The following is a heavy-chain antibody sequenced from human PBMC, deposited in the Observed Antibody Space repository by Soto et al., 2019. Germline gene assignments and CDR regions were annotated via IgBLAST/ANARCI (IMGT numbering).Heavy chain of an antibody. Sequence: QVQLVESGGGVVQPERSLRLSCAASGFTFSRYGIHWVRQAPGKGLEWVAVISYDGTNKYYADSVKGRFTISRDNSKNTLYLQMNSLRAEDTAVYYCAKDHYEHDRSPYYVDYWGQGTLVTVSS. CDR2: ISYDGTNK. J-gene: IGHJ4*02. CDR1: GFTFSRYG. CDR3: AKDHYEHDRSPYYVDY. D-gene: IGHD3-22*01. V-gene: IGHV3-30*18.